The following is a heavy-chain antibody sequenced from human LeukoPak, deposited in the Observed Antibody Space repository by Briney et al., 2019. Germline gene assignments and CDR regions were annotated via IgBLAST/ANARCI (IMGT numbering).Heavy chain of an antibody. Sequence: GGSLRLSCTASGFTFGDHAMAWVRQAPGKGLVWVSHINGDGSDTAYADSVRGRFTISRDNAKNTLYLQMNSLRVEDTAVYYCTRDPHYGVGYYYYYYMDVWGKGTTVTVSS. V-gene: IGHV3-74*01. CDR2: INGDGSDT. J-gene: IGHJ6*03. D-gene: IGHD4/OR15-4a*01. CDR1: GFTFGDHA. CDR3: TRDPHYGVGYYYYYYMDV.